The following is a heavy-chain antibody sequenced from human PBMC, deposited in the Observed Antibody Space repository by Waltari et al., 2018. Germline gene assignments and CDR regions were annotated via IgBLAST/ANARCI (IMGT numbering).Heavy chain of an antibody. CDR2: IKPDGSDK. D-gene: IGHD3-10*01. Sequence: EVQLVESGGGLVQPGGSLRLSCAASGFTLSSYWMGWVRQAPGKGLEWVANIKPDGSDKYYVDSGRGRFTISRDDAGNSLWLQMNSLRADDTAVYYCARGSYPFDYWGQGTLVAVSS. CDR3: ARGSYPFDY. V-gene: IGHV3-7*04. J-gene: IGHJ4*02. CDR1: GFTLSSYW.